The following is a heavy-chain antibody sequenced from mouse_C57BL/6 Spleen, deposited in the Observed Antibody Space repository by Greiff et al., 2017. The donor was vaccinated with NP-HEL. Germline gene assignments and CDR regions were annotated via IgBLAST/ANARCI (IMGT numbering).Heavy chain of an antibody. V-gene: IGHV1-4*01. CDR3: ARGTTVVEGYFDV. CDR1: GYTFTSYT. CDR2: INPSRGYT. J-gene: IGHJ1*03. D-gene: IGHD1-1*01. Sequence: VKLVESGAELARPGASVKMSCKASGYTFTSYTMHWVKQRPGQGLEWIGYINPSRGYTKYNQKFKDKATLTADKSSSTAYMQLSSLTSEDSAVYYCARGTTVVEGYFDVWGTGTTVTVSS.